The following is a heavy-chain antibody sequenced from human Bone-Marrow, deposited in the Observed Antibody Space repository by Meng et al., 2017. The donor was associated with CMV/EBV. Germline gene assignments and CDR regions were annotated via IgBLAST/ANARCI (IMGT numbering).Heavy chain of an antibody. CDR2: IIPILDIV. Sequence: SVKVSCKASGYTFTSYYMHWVRQAPGQGLEWMGGIIPILDIVNYAQKFQGRVTITADTSRGTAYMELNSLRSEDTAVYYCARDQTDSTSSKDYWGQGTLVTVPS. CDR3: ARDQTDSTSSKDY. V-gene: IGHV1-69*10. D-gene: IGHD6-6*01. J-gene: IGHJ4*02. CDR1: GYTFTSYY.